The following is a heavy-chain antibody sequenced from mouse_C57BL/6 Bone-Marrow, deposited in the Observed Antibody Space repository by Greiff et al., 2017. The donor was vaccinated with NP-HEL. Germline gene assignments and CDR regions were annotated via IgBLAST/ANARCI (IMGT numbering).Heavy chain of an antibody. CDR2: INSDGGST. D-gene: IGHD2-4*01. Sequence: EVKVVESGGGLVQPGESLKLSCESNEYEFPSHDMSWVRKTPEKRLELVAAINSDGGSTYYPDTMERRFIISRDNTKKTLYLQMSSLRSEDTALYYCARLITTGGWYFDVWGTGTTVTVSS. V-gene: IGHV5-2*01. J-gene: IGHJ1*03. CDR1: EYEFPSHD. CDR3: ARLITTGGWYFDV.